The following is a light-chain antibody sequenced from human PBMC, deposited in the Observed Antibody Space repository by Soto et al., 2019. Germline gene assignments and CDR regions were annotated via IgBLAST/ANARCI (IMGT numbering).Light chain of an antibody. V-gene: IGLV1-44*01. CDR1: SSNIGSNT. CDR3: AAWDDSLNGRDWV. J-gene: IGLJ3*02. CDR2: SNN. Sequence: QSVLTQPPPASGTPGQRVTISCSGSSSNIGSNTVNWYQQLPGTAPKLLIYSNNQRPSGVPDRFSGSKSGTSASLAISGLQSEDEADYYCAAWDDSLNGRDWVFGGGTKLTVL.